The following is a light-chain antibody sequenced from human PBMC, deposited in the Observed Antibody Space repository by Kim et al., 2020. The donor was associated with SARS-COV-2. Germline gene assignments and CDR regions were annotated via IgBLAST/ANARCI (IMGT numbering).Light chain of an antibody. CDR1: SSNIGVNY. J-gene: IGLJ2*01. V-gene: IGLV1-51*01. CDR2: DND. CDR3: GTWDGSLSAGV. Sequence: GQKVIISWSGGSSNIGVNYVSWYQQLPGTAPRLLIYDNDKRPSGISDRFSGSKSGTSATLGITGLQTGDEADYYCGTWDGSLSAGVFGGGTQLTVL.